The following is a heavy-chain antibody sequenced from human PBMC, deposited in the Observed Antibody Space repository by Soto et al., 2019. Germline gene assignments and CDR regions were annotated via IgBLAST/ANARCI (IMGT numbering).Heavy chain of an antibody. V-gene: IGHV4-30-4*01. J-gene: IGHJ5*02. Sequence: PSETLSLTCSVSGGTINSGDYFWSWIRQPPGKGLEWIGSIFYTGSTYYSPSLKSRASMSMDTSKNQFSLRLTSVTAADTAIYYCARQLPVGATSWFDPWGQGTLVTVSS. D-gene: IGHD1-26*01. CDR3: ARQLPVGATSWFDP. CDR2: IFYTGST. CDR1: GGTINSGDYF.